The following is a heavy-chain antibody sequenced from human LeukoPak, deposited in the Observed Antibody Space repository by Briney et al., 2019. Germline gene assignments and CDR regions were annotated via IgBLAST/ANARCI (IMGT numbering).Heavy chain of an antibody. J-gene: IGHJ4*02. Sequence: PGGSLRLSCAAPGFIFNSYGMHWGRQAAGKGLTWVVFIRYDGSNKYYADSVKGRFTISRDNSKNTLYLQMNSLRVEDTAVYYCATLPYYYDSSGSYYFDYWGQGTLVTVSS. CDR3: ATLPYYYDSSGSYYFDY. CDR2: IRYDGSNK. CDR1: GFIFNSYG. V-gene: IGHV3-30*02. D-gene: IGHD3-22*01.